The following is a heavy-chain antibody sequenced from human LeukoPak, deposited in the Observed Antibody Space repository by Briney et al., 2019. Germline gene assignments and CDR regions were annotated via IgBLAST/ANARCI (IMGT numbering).Heavy chain of an antibody. V-gene: IGHV4-61*01. CDR2: IYYSGST. J-gene: IGHJ4*02. CDR3: ARERRDGYNFFDY. D-gene: IGHD5-24*01. Sequence: SETLSLTSTVSGDSVSSSSYYWSWIRQPPGKGLEWIGYIYYSGSTNYNPLLKSRVTISVDTSKNQFSLKLSSVTAADTAVYYCARERRDGYNFFDYWGQGILVTVSS. CDR1: GDSVSSSSYY.